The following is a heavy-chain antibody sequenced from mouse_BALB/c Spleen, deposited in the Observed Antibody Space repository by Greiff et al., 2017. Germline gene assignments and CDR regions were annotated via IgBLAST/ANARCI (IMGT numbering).Heavy chain of an antibody. CDR2: IDPSDSYT. J-gene: IGHJ4*01. Sequence: VQLQQPGAELVRPGASVKLSCKASGYSFTSYWMNWVKQRPGQGLEWIGVIDPSDSYTSYNQKFKGKATLTVDTSSSTAYMQLSSLTSEDSAVYYCTVGAMDYWGQGTSVTVSS. V-gene: IGHV1-59*01. CDR3: TVGAMDY. CDR1: GYSFTSYW. D-gene: IGHD3-3*01.